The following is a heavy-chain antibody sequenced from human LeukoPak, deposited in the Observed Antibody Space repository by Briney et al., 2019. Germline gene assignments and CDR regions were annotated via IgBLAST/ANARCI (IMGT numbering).Heavy chain of an antibody. J-gene: IGHJ4*02. CDR1: GYTFTSYG. V-gene: IGHV1-3*01. Sequence: ASVKVSCKASGYTFTSYGISWVRQAPGQGLEWMGWINAGNGNTKYSQKFQGRVTITRDTSASTAYMELSSLRSEDTAVYYCARVGYNGVCYVWGQGTLVTVSS. D-gene: IGHD2-8*01. CDR3: ARVGYNGVCYV. CDR2: INAGNGNT.